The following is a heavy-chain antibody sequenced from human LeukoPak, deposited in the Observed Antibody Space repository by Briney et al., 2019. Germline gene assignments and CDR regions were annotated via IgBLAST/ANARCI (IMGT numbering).Heavy chain of an antibody. CDR3: AKETSSGYYYFDY. J-gene: IGHJ4*02. CDR2: IRYDGSNK. CDR1: GFTFSSYS. V-gene: IGHV3-30*02. D-gene: IGHD3-22*01. Sequence: GGSLRLSCAASGFTFSSYSMNWVRQAPGKGLEWVAFIRYDGSNKYYADSVKGRFTISRDNSKNTLYLQMNSLRAEDTAVYYCAKETSSGYYYFDYWGQGTLVTVSS.